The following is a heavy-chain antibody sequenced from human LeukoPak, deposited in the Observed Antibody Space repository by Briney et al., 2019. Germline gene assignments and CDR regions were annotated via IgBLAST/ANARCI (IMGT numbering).Heavy chain of an antibody. CDR1: GGSFSGYY. CDR2: INHSGST. CDR3: ARASSGWYLN. Sequence: SETLSLTCTVYGGSFSGYYWSWIRQPPGKGLEWIGEINHSGSTNYNPSLKSRVTISVDTSKNQSSLKLSSVTAADTAVYYCARASSGWYLNWGQGTLVTVSS. V-gene: IGHV4-34*01. J-gene: IGHJ4*02. D-gene: IGHD6-19*01.